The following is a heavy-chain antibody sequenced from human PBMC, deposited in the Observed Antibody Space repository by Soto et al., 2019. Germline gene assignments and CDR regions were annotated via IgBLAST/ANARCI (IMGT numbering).Heavy chain of an antibody. J-gene: IGHJ6*03. V-gene: IGHV4-59*01. CDR3: ARDPGRKYYMDV. CDR2: IYYSGST. Sequence: PSETLSLTCTVSGGSISSYYWSWIRQPPGKGLEWIGYIYYSGSTNYNPSLKSRVTISVDTSKNQFSLKLSSVTAADTAVYYCARDPGRKYYMDVCGKGTTVTVSS. CDR1: GGSISSYY.